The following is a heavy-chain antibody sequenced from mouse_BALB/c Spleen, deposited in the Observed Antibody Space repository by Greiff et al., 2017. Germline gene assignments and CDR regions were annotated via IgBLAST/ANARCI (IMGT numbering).Heavy chain of an antibody. J-gene: IGHJ2*01. CDR1: GDSITSGY. CDR2: ISYSGST. V-gene: IGHV3-8*02. Sequence: EVKVEESGPSLVKPSQTLSLTCSVTGDSITSGYWNWIRKFPGNKLEYMGYISYSGSTYYNPSLKSRISITRDTSKNQYYLQLNSVTTEDTATYYCARYSYSHYFDYWGQGTTLTVSS. D-gene: IGHD2-10*01. CDR3: ARYSYSHYFDY.